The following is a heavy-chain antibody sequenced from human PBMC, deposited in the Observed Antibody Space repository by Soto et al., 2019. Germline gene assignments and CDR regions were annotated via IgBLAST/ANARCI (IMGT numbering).Heavy chain of an antibody. CDR2: IYYSGST. CDR1: GGSLSSGAYY. V-gene: IGHV4-31*03. Sequence: SETLSLTCTVSGGSLSSGAYYWSWIRQHPGKGLEWIGYIYYSGSTYYNPSLESRVTLSVDTSTKQFSLKVSSVTAADTAVYYCARPNGSYLYFFAYWGQGTLVTVSS. CDR3: ARPNGSYLYFFAY. J-gene: IGHJ4*02. D-gene: IGHD1-26*01.